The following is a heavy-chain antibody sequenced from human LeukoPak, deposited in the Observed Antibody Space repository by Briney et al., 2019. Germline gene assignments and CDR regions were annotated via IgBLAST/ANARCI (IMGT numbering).Heavy chain of an antibody. CDR2: IRSDGSNK. J-gene: IGHJ5*02. V-gene: IGHV3-30*02. D-gene: IGHD3-10*01. CDR1: GFTFGSYG. Sequence: GGSLRLSCAASGFTFGSYGMHWVRQAPGKGLEWVTFIRSDGSNKYYADSVKGRFTISRDNSKNTLYLQMNSLRAEDTAVYYCAKDGLLWFGGLGFDPWGQGTLVTVSS. CDR3: AKDGLLWFGGLGFDP.